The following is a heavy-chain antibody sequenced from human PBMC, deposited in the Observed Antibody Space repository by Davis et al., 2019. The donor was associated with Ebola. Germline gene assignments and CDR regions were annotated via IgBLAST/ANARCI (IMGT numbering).Heavy chain of an antibody. CDR2: ISSSSSYI. D-gene: IGHD3-10*01. CDR3: ARDREGSGDFDY. CDR1: GFTFSSYS. J-gene: IGHJ4*02. Sequence: PWGSLRLSCAASGFTFSSYSMNWVCQAPGKGLEWVSSISSSSSYIYYADSVKGRFTISRDNAKNSLYLQMDSLRDEDTAVYYCARDREGSGDFDYWGQGTLVTVSS. V-gene: IGHV3-21*01.